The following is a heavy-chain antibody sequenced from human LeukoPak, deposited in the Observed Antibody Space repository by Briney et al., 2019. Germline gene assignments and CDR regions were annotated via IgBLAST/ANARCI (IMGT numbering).Heavy chain of an antibody. CDR2: IYSGGST. J-gene: IGHJ4*02. CDR3: ARERKSGRRIFDY. CDR1: GFTFSSYS. V-gene: IGHV3-53*01. Sequence: PGGSLRLSCAASGFTFSSYSMNWVRQAPGKGLEWVSVIYSGGSTYYADSVKGRFTISRDNSKNTLYLQMNSLRAEDTAVYYCARERKSGRRIFDYWGQGTLVTVSS. D-gene: IGHD3-3*01.